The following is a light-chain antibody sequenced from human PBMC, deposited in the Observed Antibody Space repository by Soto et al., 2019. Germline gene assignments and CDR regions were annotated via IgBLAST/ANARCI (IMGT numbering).Light chain of an antibody. CDR2: SSD. V-gene: IGLV1-44*01. J-gene: IGLJ3*02. Sequence: QSVLTQPPSASGTPGRRVTISCSGGTSNIGSNTVNWFQQVPGTAPKLLISSSDQRPSGVPDRFSGSRSGTSASLAISGLRSEDEADYYCAAWDDSLHGGVFGGGTKLTVL. CDR3: AAWDDSLHGGV. CDR1: TSNIGSNT.